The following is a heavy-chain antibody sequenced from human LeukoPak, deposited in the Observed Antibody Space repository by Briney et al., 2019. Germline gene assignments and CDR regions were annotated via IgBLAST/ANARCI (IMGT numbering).Heavy chain of an antibody. CDR1: GFTFSSYA. Sequence: PGGSLRLSCAASGFTFSSYAMSWVRQAPGKGLEWVSSISTRGSAYYADSVKGRFTISTDNSKNTMYLQMNSLRAEDTAVYYCAKEGPTPPPYYYYYMDVWGEGTTVTVSS. CDR2: ISTRGSA. J-gene: IGHJ6*03. CDR3: AKEGPTPPPYYYYYMDV. D-gene: IGHD3-16*01. V-gene: IGHV3-23*01.